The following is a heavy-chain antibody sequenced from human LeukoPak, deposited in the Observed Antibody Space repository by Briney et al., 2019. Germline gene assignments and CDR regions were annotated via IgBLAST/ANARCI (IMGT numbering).Heavy chain of an antibody. CDR3: TRSGYRHPYHFDS. V-gene: IGHV3-23*01. J-gene: IGHJ4*02. CDR1: GFTFSSYA. D-gene: IGHD3-22*01. Sequence: PGGSLRLSCAASGFTFSSYAMSWVRQALGKGLEWVSTISGGGGSTYFADSVKGRFTISRDNSKNTLSLQMNSLRVEDTAIYYCTRSGYRHPYHFDSWGQGTLVTVSS. CDR2: ISGGGGST.